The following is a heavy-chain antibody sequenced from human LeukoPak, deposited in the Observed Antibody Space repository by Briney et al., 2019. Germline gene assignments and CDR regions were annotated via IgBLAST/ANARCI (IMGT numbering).Heavy chain of an antibody. CDR1: GFTFSNAW. J-gene: IGHJ4*02. Sequence: PGGSLRLFCAASGFTFSNAWMSWVRQAPGKGLEWVGRIKSRTDGGTTDYAAPVKGRFTISRDDSKNTLYLQMNSLKTEDTAVYYCTTVATRLGRGYYFDYWGQGTLVTVSS. V-gene: IGHV3-15*01. D-gene: IGHD3-10*01. CDR3: TTVATRLGRGYYFDY. CDR2: IKSRTDGGTT.